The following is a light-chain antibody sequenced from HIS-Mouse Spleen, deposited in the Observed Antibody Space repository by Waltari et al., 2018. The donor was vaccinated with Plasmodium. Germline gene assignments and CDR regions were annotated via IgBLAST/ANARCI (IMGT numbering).Light chain of an antibody. CDR2: DDS. V-gene: IGLV3-21*02. CDR3: QVWDSSSDHPV. CDR1: NIGSKS. J-gene: IGLJ2*01. Sequence: SYVLTQPPSVPVAPGQTARLTCGGNNIGSKSVHWNQQKPGQAPVLVVYDDSDRPPGIPERFSGSNSGNTATLTISRVEAGDEADYYCQVWDSSSDHPVFGGGTKLTVL.